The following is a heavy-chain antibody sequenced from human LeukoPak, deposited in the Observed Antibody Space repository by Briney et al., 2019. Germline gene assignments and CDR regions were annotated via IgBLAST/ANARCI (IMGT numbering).Heavy chain of an antibody. CDR1: GFTFSGSA. J-gene: IGHJ6*02. CDR3: TRLIYGMDV. CDR2: IRSKANSYAT. Sequence: GGSLRPSCAASGFTFSGSAMPWVRQASGKGLEWVGRIRSKANSYATAYAASVKGRFTISRDDSKNTAYLQMNSLKTEDTAVYYCTRLIYGMDVWGQGTTVTVSS. V-gene: IGHV3-73*01.